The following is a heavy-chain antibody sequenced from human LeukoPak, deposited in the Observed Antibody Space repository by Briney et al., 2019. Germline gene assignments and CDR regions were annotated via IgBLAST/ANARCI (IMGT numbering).Heavy chain of an antibody. CDR1: GYSFTSYY. Sequence: ASVKVSCKASGYSFTSYYMHWVRQAPGQGLEWMGEINPSGGRTNYAQKFQGRVDMTRETSTSTVYMELSSLRSEDTAVYYCASIAVTTDYYYYGMDVWGKGTTVTVSS. D-gene: IGHD4-17*01. CDR3: ASIAVTTDYYYYGMDV. CDR2: INPSGGRT. V-gene: IGHV1-46*01. J-gene: IGHJ6*04.